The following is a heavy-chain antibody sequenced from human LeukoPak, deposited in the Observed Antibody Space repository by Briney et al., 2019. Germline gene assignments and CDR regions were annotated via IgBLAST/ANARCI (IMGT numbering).Heavy chain of an antibody. V-gene: IGHV4-59*01. D-gene: IGHD2-2*01. CDR2: IYYSGST. CDR1: GGSISSYY. Sequence: PSETLSLTCTVSGGSISSYYWSWIRQPPGKGLEWIGYIYYSGSTNYNPSLKSRVTISVDTSKNQFSLMLSSVTAADTAVYYCARVGSSTNGEIDYWGQGTLVTVSS. CDR3: ARVGSSTNGEIDY. J-gene: IGHJ4*02.